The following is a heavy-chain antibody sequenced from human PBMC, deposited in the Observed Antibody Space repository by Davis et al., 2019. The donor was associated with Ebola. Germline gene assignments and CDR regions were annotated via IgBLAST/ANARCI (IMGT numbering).Heavy chain of an antibody. CDR1: GFTFSSYA. CDR2: ISGSGGST. V-gene: IGHV3-23*01. Sequence: GGSLRLSYAASGFTFSSYAMSWVRQAPGKGLEWVSAISGSGGSTYYADSVKGRFTISRDNSKNTLYLQMNYLRVEDTAVYYCARIEAYGAGNYFQYWGQGTLVTISS. D-gene: IGHD3-10*01. J-gene: IGHJ4*02. CDR3: ARIEAYGAGNYFQY.